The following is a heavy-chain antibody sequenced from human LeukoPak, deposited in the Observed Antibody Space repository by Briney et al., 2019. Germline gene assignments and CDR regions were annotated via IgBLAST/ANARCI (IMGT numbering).Heavy chain of an antibody. CDR3: ARVFGYGADPIDY. CDR1: GYTFTVYY. D-gene: IGHD5-12*01. V-gene: IGHV1-2*06. J-gene: IGHJ4*02. Sequence: ASVKVSCKASGYTFTVYYMHWVRQAPGQGLEWMERINPNSGGTNYAQKFQGRVTMTRDTSISTAYMELSRLRSDDTAVYYCARVFGYGADPIDYWGQGTLVTVSS. CDR2: INPNSGGT.